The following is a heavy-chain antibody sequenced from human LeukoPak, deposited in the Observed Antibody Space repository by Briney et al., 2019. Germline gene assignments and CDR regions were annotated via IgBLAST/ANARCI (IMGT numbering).Heavy chain of an antibody. CDR3: AKEGSGSYYFDY. D-gene: IGHD1-26*01. V-gene: IGHV3-23*01. CDR1: GFTFSSYA. Sequence: PGGSLRLSCAASGFTFSSYAMSWVRQAPGKGLEWVSAISGSGGSTYYADPVKGRFTVSRDNSKNTLYLQMNSLRAEDTAVYCCAKEGSGSYYFDYWGQGTLVTVSS. CDR2: ISGSGGST. J-gene: IGHJ4*02.